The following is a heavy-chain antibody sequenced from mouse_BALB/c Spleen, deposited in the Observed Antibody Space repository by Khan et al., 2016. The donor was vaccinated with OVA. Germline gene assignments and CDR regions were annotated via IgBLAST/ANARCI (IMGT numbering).Heavy chain of an antibody. D-gene: IGHD1-2*01. CDR1: GYTFTDYY. CDR2: ISPGSGDT. CDR3: ARRNYFGYTFAY. V-gene: IGHV1-77*01. J-gene: IGHJ3*01. Sequence: QIQLVQSGAELARPGASVKLSCKASGYTFTDYYINWVKQRTGQGLEWIGEISPGSGDTYYNAKFKGKATLTADKSSSTVYMQLSSLTAEASAVYFCARRNYFGYTFAYWGQGTLVTVSA.